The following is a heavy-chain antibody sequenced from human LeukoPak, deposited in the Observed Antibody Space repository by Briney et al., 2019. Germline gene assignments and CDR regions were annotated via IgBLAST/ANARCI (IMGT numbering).Heavy chain of an antibody. Sequence: GGSLRLSCAASGFIFSNYFMNWVRQAPGKGLESVAYIKQDESDRDYVDSVKGRFTISRDNAKNSLYLQMNSLRAEDTAVYYCARGHIFRIAADFFDYWGQGTLVTVSS. J-gene: IGHJ4*02. CDR3: ARGHIFRIAADFFDY. V-gene: IGHV3-7*01. CDR2: IKQDESDR. CDR1: GFIFSNYF. D-gene: IGHD6-13*01.